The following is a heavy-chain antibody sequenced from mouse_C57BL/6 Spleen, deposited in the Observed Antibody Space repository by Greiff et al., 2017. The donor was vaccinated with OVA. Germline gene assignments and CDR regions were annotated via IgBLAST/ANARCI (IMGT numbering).Heavy chain of an antibody. V-gene: IGHV10-3*01. J-gene: IGHJ4*01. CDR3: VRSLYGSRGYAMDY. Sequence: EVQRVESGGGLVQPKGSLKLSCAASGFTFNTYAMHWVRQAPGKGLEWVARIRSKSSNYATYYADSVKDRFTISRDDSQSMLYLQMNNLKTEDTAMYYCVRSLYGSRGYAMDYWGQGTSVTVSS. D-gene: IGHD1-1*01. CDR2: IRSKSSNYAT. CDR1: GFTFNTYA.